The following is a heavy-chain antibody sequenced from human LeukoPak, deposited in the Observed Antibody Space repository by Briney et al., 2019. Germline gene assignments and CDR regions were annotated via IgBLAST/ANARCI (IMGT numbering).Heavy chain of an antibody. D-gene: IGHD2-21*02. CDR1: GYSISSGYV. J-gene: IGHJ4*02. CDR2: VHYGGST. Sequence: SETLSLTCTVSGYSISSGYVWGWIRQPPGKGLEWIGRVHYGGSTYHSPSLKSRLTMSVDTSKNQFSLKLSSVTAADTAVYFCARHQVVTGLDRFDNWGQGTLVTVSS. V-gene: IGHV4-38-2*02. CDR3: ARHQVVTGLDRFDN.